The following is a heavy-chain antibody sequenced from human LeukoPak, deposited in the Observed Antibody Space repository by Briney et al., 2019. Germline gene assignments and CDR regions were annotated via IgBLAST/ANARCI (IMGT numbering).Heavy chain of an antibody. CDR3: AREDIVVVPAAPGGY. Sequence: GGSLRLSCAASGFTFSSYAMHWVRQAPGKGLEWVAVISYDGSNKYYADSVKGRFTISRDNSKNTLYLQMNSLRAEDTAVYYCAREDIVVVPAAPGGYWGQGTLVTVSS. J-gene: IGHJ4*02. D-gene: IGHD2-2*01. CDR2: ISYDGSNK. CDR1: GFTFSSYA. V-gene: IGHV3-30-3*01.